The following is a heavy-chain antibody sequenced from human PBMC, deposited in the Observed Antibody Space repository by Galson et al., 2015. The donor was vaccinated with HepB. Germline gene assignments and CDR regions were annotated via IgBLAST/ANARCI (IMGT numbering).Heavy chain of an antibody. J-gene: IGHJ3*01. CDR3: VRDLIGTFAFDV. Sequence: SLRLSCATSEFFFGAYTMHWVRQAPGKGLEWVAAVTKNGGTQFYADSVRGRFTISSDNSASTLSLEMSSLRVEDTALYYCVRDLIGTFAFDVWGQGTMVAVSS. V-gene: IGHV3-30-3*01. CDR1: EFFFGAYT. CDR2: VTKNGGTQ. D-gene: IGHD1-26*01.